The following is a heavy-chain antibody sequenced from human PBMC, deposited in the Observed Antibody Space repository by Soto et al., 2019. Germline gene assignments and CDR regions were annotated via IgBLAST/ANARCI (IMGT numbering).Heavy chain of an antibody. J-gene: IGHJ3*02. CDR1: GGSISNYY. D-gene: IGHD2-21*02. CDR3: AKTHQGDYAFDI. CDR2: IYNTGST. V-gene: IGHV4-4*08. Sequence: QVQLLESGPRLVKPSETLSLTCTVSGGSISNYYWSWIRQPPGKGLEWIGFIYNTGSTSYNPSLNSRVTMSVDTSKNQISLRLSSATAADTAMYFCAKTHQGDYAFDIWGQGTLVTVSS.